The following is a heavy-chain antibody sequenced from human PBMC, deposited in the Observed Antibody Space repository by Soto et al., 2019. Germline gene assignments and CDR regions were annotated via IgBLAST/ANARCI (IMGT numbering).Heavy chain of an antibody. CDR2: IGHSTT. CDR3: AKGVARPNNSFDY. CDR1: GFTLDNYN. J-gene: IGHJ4*02. V-gene: IGHV3-48*01. Sequence: GGSLRLSCAASGFTLDNYNMNWVRQAPGKGLEWVSYIGHSTTAISRDNSKNTLYLQMNSLRAEDTAVYYCAKGVARPNNSFDYWGQGTLVTVSS. D-gene: IGHD2-15*01.